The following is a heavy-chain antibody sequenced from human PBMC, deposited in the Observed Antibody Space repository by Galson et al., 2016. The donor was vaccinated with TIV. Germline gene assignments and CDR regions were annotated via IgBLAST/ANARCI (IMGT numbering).Heavy chain of an antibody. J-gene: IGHJ4*02. CDR3: AKDTSSGLSCYGYVDY. V-gene: IGHV3-23*01. Sequence: SLRLSCAASGFTFSSHAMSWVRQAPGKGLEWVSAIRGSGSYTHYADPVKGRFTISRDNSKNTLYLQMNSLSAEDTAVYYCAKDTSSGLSCYGYVDYWGQGTLVTVSS. CDR2: IRGSGSYT. D-gene: IGHD5-12*01. CDR1: GFTFSSHA.